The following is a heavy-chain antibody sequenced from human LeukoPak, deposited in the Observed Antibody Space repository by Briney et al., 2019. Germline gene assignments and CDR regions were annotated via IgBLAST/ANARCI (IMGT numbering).Heavy chain of an antibody. CDR3: ARVGYYSSGPFSYFDY. D-gene: IGHD3-10*01. J-gene: IGHJ4*02. CDR1: GFTFSRYA. CDR2: ISYDGGNE. V-gene: IGHV3-30-3*01. Sequence: PGGSLRLSCAASGFTFSRYAMHWVRQAPGKGLEWVAVISYDGGNEYYADSVKGRFTISRDSSENTLYLQMNSLRVEDTAVYYCARVGYYSSGPFSYFDYWGQGTLVTVSS.